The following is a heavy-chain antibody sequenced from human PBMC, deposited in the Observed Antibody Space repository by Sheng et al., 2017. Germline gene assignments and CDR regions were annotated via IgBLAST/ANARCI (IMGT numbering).Heavy chain of an antibody. CDR1: GGSINSDGRY. J-gene: IGHJ6*02. CDR3: ARGFGADYGMDV. V-gene: IGHV4-31*11. Sequence: QVQLQESGPGLVKPSQTLSLTCAVSGGSINSDGRYWNWIRQHPGKGLEWIGYTYYSGSTYYNPSLKSRVTIPVDTSKNQFSLKLRSVTAADTAVYYCARGFGADYGMDVWGQGTTVTVSS. CDR2: TYYSGST. D-gene: IGHD3-10*01.